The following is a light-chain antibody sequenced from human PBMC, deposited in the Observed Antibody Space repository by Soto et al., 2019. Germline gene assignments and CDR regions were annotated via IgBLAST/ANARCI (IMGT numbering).Light chain of an antibody. CDR1: QSISRW. V-gene: IGKV1-5*03. J-gene: IGKJ2*01. CDR2: KAS. CDR3: HQYSGLYT. Sequence: DIQMTQSPSALSASVGDSVTITCRASQSISRWLAWYQQKPGKAPKLLIYKASSLQGGVPSRFSGSGSGTEFTLTISGLQPDDVATYYGHQYSGLYTFGKGTKLEI.